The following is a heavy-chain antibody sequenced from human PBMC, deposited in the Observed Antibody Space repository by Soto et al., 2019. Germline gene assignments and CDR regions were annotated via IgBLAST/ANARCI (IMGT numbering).Heavy chain of an antibody. V-gene: IGHV3-30-3*01. J-gene: IGHJ6*02. Sequence: QVQLVESGGGVVQPGRSLRHSCAASGFTFSSNAMHWVRQAPGKGLEWVAVLSYDGSNKYYADSVKGRFTISRDNSKNTLYLQMDSLRTEDTALYYCARDVESGSSQYYYYFYGMDVWGQGITVTVSS. CDR3: ARDVESGSSQYYYYFYGMDV. CDR2: LSYDGSNK. D-gene: IGHD1-26*01. CDR1: GFTFSSNA.